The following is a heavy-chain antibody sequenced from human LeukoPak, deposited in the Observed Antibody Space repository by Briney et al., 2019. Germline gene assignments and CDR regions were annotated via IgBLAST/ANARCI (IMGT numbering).Heavy chain of an antibody. CDR2: LTGSGGST. CDR1: GFTFSNHA. V-gene: IGHV3-23*01. J-gene: IGHJ4*02. CDR3: AKSWFGESY. Sequence: GGSLRLSCTASGFTFSNHAMSWVRQAPGKGLEWVSALTGSGGSTYYADSVKGRFTSSRDNSQNTLYLQMNSLRAEDTAVYYCAKSWFGESYWGQGTLVTVSS. D-gene: IGHD3-10*01.